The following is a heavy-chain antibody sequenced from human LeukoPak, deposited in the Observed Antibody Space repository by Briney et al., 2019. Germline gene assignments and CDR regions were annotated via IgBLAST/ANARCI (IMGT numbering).Heavy chain of an antibody. Sequence: GGSLRLSCVASGFTFSTYAMSWVRQAPGKGLEWVSIIFGRGTTSYADSVSGRFTVSSDSSKNTLFLQMNSLRPEDTAVYYCARDKLAGATYFDSWGQGTLVTVSS. CDR1: GFTFSTYA. CDR2: IFGRGTT. CDR3: ARDKLAGATYFDS. V-gene: IGHV3-66*03. D-gene: IGHD1-26*01. J-gene: IGHJ4*02.